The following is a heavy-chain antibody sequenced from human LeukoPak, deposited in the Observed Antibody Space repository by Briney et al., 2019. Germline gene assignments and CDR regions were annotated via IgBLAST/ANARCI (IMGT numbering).Heavy chain of an antibody. CDR1: GGSFSGYY. CDR2: INHSGST. J-gene: IGHJ4*02. Sequence: SETLSLTCAVYGGSFSGYYWSWIRQPPGKGLEWIGEINHSGSTNYNPSLNSRVTISVDTSKNQFSLKLSSVTAADTAVYYCARVRSPGIAAAGTRIDYWGQGTLVTVSS. CDR3: ARVRSPGIAAAGTRIDY. V-gene: IGHV4-34*01. D-gene: IGHD6-13*01.